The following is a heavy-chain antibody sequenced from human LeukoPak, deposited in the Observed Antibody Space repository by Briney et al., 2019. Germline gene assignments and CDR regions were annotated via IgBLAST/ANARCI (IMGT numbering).Heavy chain of an antibody. CDR3: AREYYSGNYYVFDY. CDR1: GFTFTDYA. V-gene: IGHV3-30-3*01. J-gene: IGHJ4*02. D-gene: IGHD1-26*01. Sequence: GGSLRLSCAASGFTFTDYAIHWVRQAPGKGLEWVAVISYDGDHKYYPDSVKGRFTISRDNSKNTVYLQMNGLRVEDTAVYFCAREYYSGNYYVFDYWGQGTLVTVSS. CDR2: ISYDGDHK.